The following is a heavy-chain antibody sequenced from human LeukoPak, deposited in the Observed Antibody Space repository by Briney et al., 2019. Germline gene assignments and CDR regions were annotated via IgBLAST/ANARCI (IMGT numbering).Heavy chain of an antibody. Sequence: PSETLSLTCTVSGDSISSSSSYWGWIRQPPGKWLEWLGRIYYSGSPSYNTSLKSRVTISVDTSKYQFSLKLNSVTAADTAVYYCAKIYYSSSYDYWYFDLWGRGTLVTVSS. CDR2: IYYSGSP. D-gene: IGHD6-13*01. CDR1: GDSISSSSSY. V-gene: IGHV4-39*07. CDR3: AKIYYSSSYDYWYFDL. J-gene: IGHJ2*01.